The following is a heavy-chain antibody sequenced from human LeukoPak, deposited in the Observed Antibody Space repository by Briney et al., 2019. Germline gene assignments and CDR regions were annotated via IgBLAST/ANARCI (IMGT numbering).Heavy chain of an antibody. D-gene: IGHD6-19*01. CDR2: IYYSGST. CDR1: GGSISSYY. CDR3: ARLSSRWYFSPDY. J-gene: IGHJ4*02. Sequence: SETLSLTCTVSGGSISSYYWSWIRQPPGKGLEWIGYIYYSGSTNYNPSLKSRVTISVDTSKNQFSLNLSSVTAADTAVYYCARLSSRWYFSPDYWGQGTLVTVSS. V-gene: IGHV4-59*12.